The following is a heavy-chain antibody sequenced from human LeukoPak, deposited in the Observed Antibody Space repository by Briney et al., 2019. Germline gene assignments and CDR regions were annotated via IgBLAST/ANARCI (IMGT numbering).Heavy chain of an antibody. CDR2: INSVGSTI. Sequence: GGSLRLSCAGSGFIFSSTWMHWVRQAPGEGLVWVSRINSVGSTINYADSVKGRLTISRDNAKNTLYLQMNSLRVEDTALYFCATAGNYRFDYWGQGTLVTVSS. D-gene: IGHD1-7*01. J-gene: IGHJ4*02. V-gene: IGHV3-74*01. CDR3: ATAGNYRFDY. CDR1: GFIFSSTW.